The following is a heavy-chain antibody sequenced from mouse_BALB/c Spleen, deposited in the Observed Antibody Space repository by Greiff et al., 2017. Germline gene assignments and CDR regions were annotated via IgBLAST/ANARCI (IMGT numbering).Heavy chain of an antibody. J-gene: IGHJ2*01. Sequence: VQLQQPGAELVRPGASVKLSCKASGYTFTSYWINWVKQRPGQGLEWFGNIFPSDSYTNYNQKFKDKATLTVDKSSSTAYMQLSSPTSEDSAVYYCTRGTTATDFDYGGQGTTLTVSS. V-gene: IGHV1-69*02. CDR1: GYTFTSYW. CDR2: IFPSDSYT. D-gene: IGHD1-2*01. CDR3: TRGTTATDFDY.